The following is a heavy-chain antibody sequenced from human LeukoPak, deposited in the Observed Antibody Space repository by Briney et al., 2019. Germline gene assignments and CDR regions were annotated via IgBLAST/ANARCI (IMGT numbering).Heavy chain of an antibody. J-gene: IGHJ6*02. CDR3: ANQVYYYYGMDV. CDR1: GFTFDDYA. Sequence: GRSLRLSCAASGFTFDDYAMHWVRQAPGKGLEWVSGISWNSGSIGYADSVKGRFTISRDNAKNSLYLQMNSLRAEDTALYYCANQVYYYYGMDVWGQGTTVTVSS. CDR2: ISWNSGSI. V-gene: IGHV3-9*01.